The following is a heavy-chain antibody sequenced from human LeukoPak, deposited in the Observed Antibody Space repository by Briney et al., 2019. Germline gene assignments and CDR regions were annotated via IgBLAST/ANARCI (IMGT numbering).Heavy chain of an antibody. CDR2: IKQDGSAK. Sequence: PGRSLRLSRSAPGFSFSSDGMSWVSQPSGKGLEGVANIKQDGSAKYYVDSVKGRFTIPRDNAKNSLYLQMNSLRAEDTAVYYCARDRNWGRFVPHAFDIWGQGTMVTVSS. D-gene: IGHD7-27*01. J-gene: IGHJ3*02. CDR1: GFSFSSDG. CDR3: ARDRNWGRFVPHAFDI. V-gene: IGHV3-7*01.